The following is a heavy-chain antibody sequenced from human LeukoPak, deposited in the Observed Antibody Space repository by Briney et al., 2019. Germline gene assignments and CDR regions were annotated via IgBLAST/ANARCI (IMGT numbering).Heavy chain of an antibody. J-gene: IGHJ5*02. D-gene: IGHD2-21*01. Sequence: SETLSLTCAVSGVSVSDYYWSWIRQSPEKGLEWIGEVSPGGYTTYNPSLRSRVIISEDTSESQLSLNVTSVTAADTALYYCARIRCGRGQARCYNHWAQGSLVTVSS. CDR1: GVSVSDYY. CDR2: VSPGGYT. V-gene: IGHV4-34*01. CDR3: ARIRCGRGQARCYNH.